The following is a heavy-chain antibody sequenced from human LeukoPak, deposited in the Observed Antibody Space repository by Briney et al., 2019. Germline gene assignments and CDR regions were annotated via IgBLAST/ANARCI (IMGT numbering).Heavy chain of an antibody. CDR2: MWAGGGRT. CDR3: ARDIDTSSHFSRLDP. Sequence: GGSLRLSCATSGFTLNNFGIHWVRQSPGKRLEWVAVMWAGGGRTDYADSVKGRFTVSRDISRNTVYLEMNSLRAEDTALYYCARDIDTSSHFSRLDPWGQGTLVTVSS. CDR1: GFTLNNFG. J-gene: IGHJ5*02. V-gene: IGHV3-33*01. D-gene: IGHD2-2*01.